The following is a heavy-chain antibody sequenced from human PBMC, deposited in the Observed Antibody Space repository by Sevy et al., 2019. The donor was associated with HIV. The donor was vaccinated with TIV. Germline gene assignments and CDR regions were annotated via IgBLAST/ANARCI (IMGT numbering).Heavy chain of an antibody. CDR3: AKTDRISALGQFDY. D-gene: IGHD6-13*01. Sequence: GGSLRLSCAASGFTFSRFAMSWVRQAPGKGLEWVSIISGSGDSTYYEQSVNGRFTISRDNSKNTLSLQMNSLRAEDTAIYFCAKTDRISALGQFDYWGQGTLVTVSS. J-gene: IGHJ4*02. V-gene: IGHV3-23*01. CDR2: ISGSGDST. CDR1: GFTFSRFA.